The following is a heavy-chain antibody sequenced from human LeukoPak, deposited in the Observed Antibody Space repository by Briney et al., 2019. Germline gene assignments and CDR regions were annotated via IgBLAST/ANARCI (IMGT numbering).Heavy chain of an antibody. J-gene: IGHJ3*02. CDR1: GFTFSSYG. CDR2: IRHDGSNK. V-gene: IGHV3-30*02. D-gene: IGHD3-9*01. Sequence: GGSLRLSCAASGFTFSSYGMHWVRQAPGKGLEWVAFIRHDGSNKYYADSMKGRFTISRDNSKNTLYLQMNSLRAEDTAVYYCAKDFLYYDILTGYRDSDAFDIWGQGTMVTVSS. CDR3: AKDFLYYDILTGYRDSDAFDI.